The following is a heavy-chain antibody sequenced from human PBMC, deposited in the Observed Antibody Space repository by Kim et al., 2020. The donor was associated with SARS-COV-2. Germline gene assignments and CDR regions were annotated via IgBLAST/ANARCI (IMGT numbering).Heavy chain of an antibody. CDR3: ARGRAGVVPSPVLGLGPYYEYFIMDV. CDR1: GASFSGYY. J-gene: IGHJ6*02. D-gene: IGHD3-3*01. Sequence: SETLSLTCAVYGASFSGYYWSWIRQSPGKGLEWIGEINHSGAISHNPSLKSRLTISMDTSKNQFSLKLTSVTAADTAFYYCARGRAGVVPSPVLGLGPYYEYFIMDVWGHGTAVTVAS. V-gene: IGHV4-34*01. CDR2: INHSGAI.